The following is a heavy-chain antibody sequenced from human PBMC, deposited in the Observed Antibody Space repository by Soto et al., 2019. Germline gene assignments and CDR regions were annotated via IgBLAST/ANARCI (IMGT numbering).Heavy chain of an antibody. Sequence: SETLSLTCTVSGGSISSYYWSWIRQPPGKGLEWIGYIYYSGSTNYNPSLKSRVTISVDTSKNQFSLKLSSVTAADTAVYYCARHAHQAVAGLEYWGQGTLVTVSS. CDR3: ARHAHQAVAGLEY. CDR2: IYYSGST. J-gene: IGHJ4*02. D-gene: IGHD6-19*01. V-gene: IGHV4-59*08. CDR1: GGSISSYY.